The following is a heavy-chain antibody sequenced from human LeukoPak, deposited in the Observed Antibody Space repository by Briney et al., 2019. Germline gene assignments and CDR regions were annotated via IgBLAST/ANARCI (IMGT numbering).Heavy chain of an antibody. V-gene: IGHV3-23*01. Sequence: AGGSLRLSCAASGFTFSSYAMSWVRQAPGKGLEWVSAISGSGGSTYYADSVKGRFTISRDNSKNTLYLQMNSLRAEDTAVYYCARDPRIAVAGGPGWYFDLWGRGTLVTVSS. CDR2: ISGSGGST. CDR3: ARDPRIAVAGGPGWYFDL. J-gene: IGHJ2*01. CDR1: GFTFSSYA. D-gene: IGHD6-19*01.